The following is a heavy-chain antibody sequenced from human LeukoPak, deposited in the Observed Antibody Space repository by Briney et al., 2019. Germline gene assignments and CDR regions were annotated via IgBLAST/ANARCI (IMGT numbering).Heavy chain of an antibody. CDR2: ISYDGSVK. Sequence: PGGSLRLSCAASGFTFSNYAMHWVRQAPGKGLEWVAVISYDGSVKYYADSVGGRFTISRDNSKNTLYLQLNSLRADDTAVYYCAKGIRGSGWFGGAFDIWGQGTMVTVSS. D-gene: IGHD6-19*01. CDR3: AKGIRGSGWFGGAFDI. CDR1: GFTFSNYA. J-gene: IGHJ3*02. V-gene: IGHV3-30*04.